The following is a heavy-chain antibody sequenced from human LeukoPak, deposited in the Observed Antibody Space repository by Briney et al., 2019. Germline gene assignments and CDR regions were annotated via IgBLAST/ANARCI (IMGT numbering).Heavy chain of an antibody. CDR1: GGSFSGYY. CDR2: INHSGST. J-gene: IGHJ3*01. Sequence: SETLSLTCAVYGGSFSGYYWSWIRQPPGKGLEWIGEINHSGSTNYNPSLKSRVTISVDTSKNQFSLKLSSVTAADTAVYYCVRDVTSVTVRSAFDVWGQGTTVTVSS. CDR3: VRDVTSVTVRSAFDV. D-gene: IGHD2-2*01. V-gene: IGHV4-34*01.